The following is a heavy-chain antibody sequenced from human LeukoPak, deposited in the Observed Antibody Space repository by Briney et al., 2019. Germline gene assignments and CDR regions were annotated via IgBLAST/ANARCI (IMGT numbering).Heavy chain of an antibody. Sequence: ASVKVSCKASGYTFTSYYMHWVRQAPGQGLEWMGIISPRGGSTSYAQKFQGRVTMTRDTSTSTVYMELSSLRSEGTAVYYCARDSIAAAGFDFDYWGQGPLVSVSS. CDR2: ISPRGGST. D-gene: IGHD6-13*01. CDR1: GYTFTSYY. J-gene: IGHJ4*02. V-gene: IGHV1-46*01. CDR3: ARDSIAAAGFDFDY.